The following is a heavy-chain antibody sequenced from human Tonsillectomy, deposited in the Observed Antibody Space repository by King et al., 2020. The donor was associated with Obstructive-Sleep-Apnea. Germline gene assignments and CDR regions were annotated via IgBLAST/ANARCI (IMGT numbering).Heavy chain of an antibody. J-gene: IGHJ4*02. CDR3: AKSAGYSSGWYLGY. CDR1: GFTFSSYG. CDR2: ISYDGRNK. V-gene: IGHV3-30*18. D-gene: IGHD6-19*01. Sequence: VQLVESGGGVVQPGRSLRLSCAASGFTFSSYGMHWVRQAPGKGLEWVAVISYDGRNKYYADSVKGRLTISRDNSKNTLYLQMNSLRAEDTAVYYCAKSAGYSSGWYLGYWGQGTLVTVSS.